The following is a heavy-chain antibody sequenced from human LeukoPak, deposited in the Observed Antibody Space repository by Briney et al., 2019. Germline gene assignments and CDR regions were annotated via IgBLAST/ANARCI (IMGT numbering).Heavy chain of an antibody. CDR2: ISYDGSNK. CDR1: GFTFSSYG. Sequence: PWRSLRLSCAASGFTFSSYGMHWVRQAPGKGPECVAVISYDGSNKYYADSVKGRFTISRDNAKNSLYLQMNSLRAEDTAFYYCASGGIYYGAAFEFWGQGTLVTVSS. J-gene: IGHJ4*02. V-gene: IGHV3-30*03. CDR3: ASGGIYYGAAFEF. D-gene: IGHD1-26*01.